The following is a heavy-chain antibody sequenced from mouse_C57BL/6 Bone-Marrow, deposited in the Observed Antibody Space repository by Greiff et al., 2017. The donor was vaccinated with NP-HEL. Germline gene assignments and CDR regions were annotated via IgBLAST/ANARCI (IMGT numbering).Heavy chain of an antibody. Sequence: QVQLKQPGAELVKPGASVKLSCKASGYTFTSYWMHWVKQRPGQGLEWIGMIHPNSGSTNYNEKFKSKATLTVDKSSSTAYMQLNSLTSEDFAVFYCGRLGLYGGRGTALTVSA. CDR2: IHPNSGST. CDR1: GYTFTSYW. D-gene: IGHD4-1*01. CDR3: GRLGLY. J-gene: IGHJ2*01. V-gene: IGHV1-64*01.